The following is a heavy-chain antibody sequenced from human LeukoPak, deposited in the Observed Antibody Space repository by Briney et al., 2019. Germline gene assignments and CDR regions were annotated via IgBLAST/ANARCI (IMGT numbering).Heavy chain of an antibody. CDR1: GFTFSSYW. J-gene: IGHJ4*02. Sequence: PGGSLRLSCAASGFTFSSYWMSWVRQAPGKGLEWVSVIYSGGSTYYADSVKGRFTISRDNSKNTLYLQMNSLRAEDTAVYYCAKDQWSFSYFDYWGQGTLVTVSS. D-gene: IGHD1-26*01. CDR3: AKDQWSFSYFDY. CDR2: IYSGGST. V-gene: IGHV3-23*03.